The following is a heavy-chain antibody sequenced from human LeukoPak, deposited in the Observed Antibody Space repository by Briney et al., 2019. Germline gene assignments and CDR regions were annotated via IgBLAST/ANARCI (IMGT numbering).Heavy chain of an antibody. J-gene: IGHJ6*02. V-gene: IGHV1-69*04. CDR2: IIPILGIA. CDR3: ARGGSIAAAGTYYYYGMDV. D-gene: IGHD6-13*01. Sequence: SVTVSFTASAGTFTIYAISWVRQAPGQGLEWMGRIIPILGIANYAQKFQGRLTITADKSTSTAYMQLSSLRSEDTAVYYCARGGSIAAAGTYYYYGMDVWGQGTTVTVSS. CDR1: AGTFTIYA.